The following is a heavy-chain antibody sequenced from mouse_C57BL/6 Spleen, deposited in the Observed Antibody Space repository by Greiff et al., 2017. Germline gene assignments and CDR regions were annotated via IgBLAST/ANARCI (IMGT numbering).Heavy chain of an antibody. CDR1: GYTFTDYE. CDR2: IDPETGGT. J-gene: IGHJ4*01. CDR3: AREGGSGWYAMDY. V-gene: IGHV1-15*01. D-gene: IGHD1-1*02. Sequence: QVQLQQSGAELVRPGASVTLSCKASGYTFTDYEMHWVKQTPVHGLEWIGAIDPETGGTAYNQKFKGKAILTADKSSSTAYMELRRLTSEDSAVYYCAREGGSGWYAMDYWGQGTAVTVAS.